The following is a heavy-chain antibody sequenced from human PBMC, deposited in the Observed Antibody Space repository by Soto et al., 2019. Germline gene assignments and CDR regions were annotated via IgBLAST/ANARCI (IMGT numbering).Heavy chain of an antibody. CDR1: GAAISSSSYF. CDR3: ARLFSKQGVDTPRLSYFDY. Sequence: PSETLSLTCTVSGAAISSSSYFWGWIRQPPGKGLEWLGSIYYGGNTYYNPSLKSGVTISVDTSKSQFSLKLTSVTAADTAVYYCARLFSKQGVDTPRLSYFDYWAQGTLVRVSS. V-gene: IGHV4-39*01. CDR2: IYYGGNT. J-gene: IGHJ4*02. D-gene: IGHD3-10*02.